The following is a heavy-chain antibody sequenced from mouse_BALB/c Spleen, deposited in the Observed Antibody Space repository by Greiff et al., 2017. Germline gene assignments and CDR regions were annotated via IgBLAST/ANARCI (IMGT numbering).Heavy chain of an antibody. J-gene: IGHJ4*01. CDR3: ASLPYRYAYYAMDY. V-gene: IGHV1-63*02. CDR2: IYPGGGYT. Sequence: QGQLKQSGAELVRPGTSVKISCKASGYTFTNYWLGWVKQRPGHGLEWIGDIYPGGGYTNYNEKFKGKATLTADTSSSTAYMQLSSLTSEDSAVYFCASLPYRYAYYAMDYWGQGTSVTVSS. D-gene: IGHD2-14*01. CDR1: GYTFTNYW.